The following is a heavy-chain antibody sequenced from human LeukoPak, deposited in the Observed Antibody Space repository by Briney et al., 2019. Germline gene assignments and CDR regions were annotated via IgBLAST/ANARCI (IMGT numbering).Heavy chain of an antibody. CDR1: GFTFSSYA. V-gene: IGHV3-30-3*01. D-gene: IGHD2-15*01. Sequence: GGSLRLSCAAPGFTFSSYAMHWVRQAPGKGLEWVAVISYDGSNKYYADSVKGRFTISRDNSKNTLYLQMNSLRAEDTAVYYCARDLMVVAATHDYWGQGTLVTVSS. CDR3: ARDLMVVAATHDY. CDR2: ISYDGSNK. J-gene: IGHJ4*02.